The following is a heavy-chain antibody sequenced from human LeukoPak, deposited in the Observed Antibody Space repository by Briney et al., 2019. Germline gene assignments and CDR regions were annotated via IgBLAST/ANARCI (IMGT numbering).Heavy chain of an antibody. V-gene: IGHV3-7*01. CDR3: ARDLSYFDY. CDR2: IRQDGSSK. J-gene: IGHJ4*02. CDR1: GFTFSTSW. Sequence: GGSPRLSCVASGFTFSTSWMTWVRQAPGKGLEWVANIRQDGSSKYYVDSVKGRFTISRDNAKNSLYLQMNSLRVEDTAVYYCARDLSYFDYWGQGALVTFSS.